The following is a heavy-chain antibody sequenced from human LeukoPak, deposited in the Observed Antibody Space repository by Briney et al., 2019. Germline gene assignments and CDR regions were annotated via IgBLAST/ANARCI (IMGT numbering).Heavy chain of an antibody. V-gene: IGHV1-69*01. CDR2: IIPIFGTA. Sequence: SVKVSCKASGGTFSSYAIGWVRQAPGQGLEWMGGIIPIFGTANYAQKFQGRVTITADESTSTAYMELSSLRSEDTAVYYCAGERNSGSYVYWGQGTLVTVSS. CDR1: GGTFSSYA. D-gene: IGHD1-26*01. CDR3: AGERNSGSYVY. J-gene: IGHJ4*02.